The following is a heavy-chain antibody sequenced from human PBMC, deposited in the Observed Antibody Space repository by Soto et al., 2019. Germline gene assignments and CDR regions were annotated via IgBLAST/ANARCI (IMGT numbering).Heavy chain of an antibody. V-gene: IGHV3-33*01. CDR2: IWYDGSNK. CDR1: GFTFSSYG. J-gene: IGHJ3*02. Sequence: SLRLSCAASGFTFSSYGMHWVRQAPGKGLEWVAVIWYDGSNKYYADSVKGRFTISRDNSKNTLYLQMNSLRAEDTAVYYCARGCGGDCYDAFDIWGQGTMVTVSS. D-gene: IGHD2-21*02. CDR3: ARGCGGDCYDAFDI.